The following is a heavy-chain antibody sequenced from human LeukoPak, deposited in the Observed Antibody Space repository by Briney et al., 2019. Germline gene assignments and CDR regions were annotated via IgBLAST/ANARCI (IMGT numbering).Heavy chain of an antibody. CDR1: GFTFSDYY. CDR3: ARRGALWFGELFYYGMDV. V-gene: IGHV3-11*01. J-gene: IGHJ6*02. CDR2: ISSSGTTT. D-gene: IGHD3-10*01. Sequence: GGSLRLSCAASGFTFSDYYMSWIRQAPGKGLEWVSYISSSGTTTYYADSVKGRFTISRDNAKNSLYLQMNSLRAEDTAVYYCARRGALWFGELFYYGMDVWGQGTTVTVSS.